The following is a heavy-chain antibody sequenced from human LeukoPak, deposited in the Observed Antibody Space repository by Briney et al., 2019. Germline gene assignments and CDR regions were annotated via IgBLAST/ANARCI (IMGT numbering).Heavy chain of an antibody. J-gene: IGHJ4*02. V-gene: IGHV3-30*02. D-gene: IGHD4-23*01. Sequence: PGGSLRLSCGASGFTFNNIGMHWVRQAPGKGLEFVSFIDFEGVDKYYADSVKGRFTISKDYSKATLYLQMNSLRPEDTAIYYCAKDLHGGYSSDYWGQGTLVTVSS. CDR2: IDFEGVDK. CDR1: GFTFNNIG. CDR3: AKDLHGGYSSDY.